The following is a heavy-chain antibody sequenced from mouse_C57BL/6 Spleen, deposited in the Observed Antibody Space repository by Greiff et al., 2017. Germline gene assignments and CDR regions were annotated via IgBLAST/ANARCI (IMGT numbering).Heavy chain of an antibody. CDR1: GFTFSSYA. Sequence: EVKVEESGGGLVKPGGSLKLSCAASGFTFSSYAMYWVRQTPGKRLEWVASISDGGSDTYYPHTVKGRFTITRDNAKNTLYLQVSRLKSEDTAVYYCAIEHNYDDYAMDYWGQGTSVTVSS. V-gene: IGHV5-4*01. D-gene: IGHD2-4*01. CDR3: AIEHNYDDYAMDY. CDR2: ISDGGSDT. J-gene: IGHJ4*01.